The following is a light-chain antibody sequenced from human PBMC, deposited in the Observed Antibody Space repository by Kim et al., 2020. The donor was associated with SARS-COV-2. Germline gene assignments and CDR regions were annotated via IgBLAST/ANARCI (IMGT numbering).Light chain of an antibody. Sequence: PGKTVTISGSGSASNGGTYPVDCYQQLPGTAPNLLMHRYQRPSGVPDRFSASKFGTSASLAITGLQSEDEAYYYCAAWDAGLNALVFGGGTQLTVL. J-gene: IGLJ3*02. CDR1: ASNGGTYP. CDR3: AAWDAGLNALV. CDR2: RY. V-gene: IGLV1-44*01.